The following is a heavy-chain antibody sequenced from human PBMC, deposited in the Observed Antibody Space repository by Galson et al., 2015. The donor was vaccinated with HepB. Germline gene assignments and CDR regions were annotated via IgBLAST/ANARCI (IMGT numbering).Heavy chain of an antibody. CDR2: INPNSGGT. Sequence: SVKVSCKASGYTFTGYYMHWVRQAPGQGLEWMGWINPNSGGTNYAQKFQGWVTMTRDTSISTAYMELSRLRSDDTAVYYCARDGDSRGNYYYGMDVWGQGTTVTVSS. J-gene: IGHJ6*02. V-gene: IGHV1-2*04. CDR3: ARDGDSRGNYYYGMDV. D-gene: IGHD3-22*01. CDR1: GYTFTGYY.